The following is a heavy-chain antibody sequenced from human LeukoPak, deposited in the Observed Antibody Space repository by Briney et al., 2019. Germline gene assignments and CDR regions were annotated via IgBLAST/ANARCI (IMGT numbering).Heavy chain of an antibody. D-gene: IGHD2-2*01. J-gene: IGHJ3*02. Sequence: QPGGSLRLSCAASGFTFSSYAMSWVRQAPGKGLEWVSGISGSGGSTYYADSVKGRFTISRDNSNNTLYLQMNSLRAEDTAVYYCAKGGYCSSTSCYLGAFDIWGQGTMVTVSS. CDR1: GFTFSSYA. V-gene: IGHV3-23*01. CDR3: AKGGYCSSTSCYLGAFDI. CDR2: ISGSGGST.